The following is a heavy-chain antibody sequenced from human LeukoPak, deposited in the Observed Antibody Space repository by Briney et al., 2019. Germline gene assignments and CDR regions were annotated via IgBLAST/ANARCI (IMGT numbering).Heavy chain of an antibody. Sequence: SVKVSCKASGGTFSSYAISWVRQAPGQGLEWMGGIIPIFGTANYAQKFRGRVTITADESTSTAYMELSSLRSEDTAVYYCASGQQLAPFDYWGQGTLVTVSS. J-gene: IGHJ4*02. D-gene: IGHD6-13*01. V-gene: IGHV1-69*13. CDR2: IIPIFGTA. CDR3: ASGQQLAPFDY. CDR1: GGTFSSYA.